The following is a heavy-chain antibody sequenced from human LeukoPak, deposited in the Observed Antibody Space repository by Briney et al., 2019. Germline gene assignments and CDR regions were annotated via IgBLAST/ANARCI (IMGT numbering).Heavy chain of an antibody. V-gene: IGHV4-34*01. D-gene: IGHD2-2*01. CDR3: ARGHCSSTSCYRGPRRGVWFDP. CDR2: INHSGST. J-gene: IGHJ5*02. Sequence: SETLSLTCAVYGGSLSGYYWSWIRQPPGKGLEWIGEINHSGSTNYNPSLKSRVTISVDTSKNQFSLKLSSVTAADTAVYYCARGHCSSTSCYRGPRRGVWFDPWGQGTLVTVSS. CDR1: GGSLSGYY.